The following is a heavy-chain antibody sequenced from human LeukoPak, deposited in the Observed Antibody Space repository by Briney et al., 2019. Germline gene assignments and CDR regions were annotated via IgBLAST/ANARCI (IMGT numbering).Heavy chain of an antibody. D-gene: IGHD1-26*01. Sequence: PGGCLRLSCAASGYTFSSYSMNWVRQAPGKGLEWVSSISSSSSYIYYADSVKGRFTISRDNAKNSLYLQMNSLRAEDTAVYYCAREVGSYFDYWGQGTLVTVSS. J-gene: IGHJ4*02. CDR1: GYTFSSYS. V-gene: IGHV3-21*01. CDR3: AREVGSYFDY. CDR2: ISSSSSYI.